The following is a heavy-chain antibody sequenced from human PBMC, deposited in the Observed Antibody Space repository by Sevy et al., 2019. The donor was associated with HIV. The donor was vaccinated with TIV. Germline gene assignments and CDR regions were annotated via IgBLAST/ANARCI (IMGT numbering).Heavy chain of an antibody. CDR3: AKDIVATKRPGYYMDV. D-gene: IGHD5-12*01. Sequence: GGSLRLSCAASGFTFSSYVMHWVRQAPGKGLEWVADIWYDGSNKYYADSVKGRFTISRDNSKNTLYLQMNSLRAEDTAVYYCAKDIVATKRPGYYMDVWGKGTTVTVSS. CDR2: IWYDGSNK. J-gene: IGHJ6*03. CDR1: GFTFSSYV. V-gene: IGHV3-33*06.